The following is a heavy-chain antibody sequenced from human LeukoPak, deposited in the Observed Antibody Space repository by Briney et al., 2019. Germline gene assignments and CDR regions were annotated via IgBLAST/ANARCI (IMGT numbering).Heavy chain of an antibody. CDR1: GGSISSYY. V-gene: IGHV4-59*08. Sequence: SETLSLTCTVSGGSISSYYWSWIRQSPGKGLEWIGYVYFTGITNYNPSLKSRVTISVDTSENQFSLKVSSVTAADTAVYYCARGRVYFDYWGQGTLVTVSS. CDR2: VYFTGIT. J-gene: IGHJ4*02. CDR3: ARGRVYFDY.